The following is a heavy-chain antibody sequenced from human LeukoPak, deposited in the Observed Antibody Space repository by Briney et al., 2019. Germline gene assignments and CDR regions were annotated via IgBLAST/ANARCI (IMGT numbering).Heavy chain of an antibody. V-gene: IGHV3-30*18. CDR2: ISYDGSNK. Sequence: GGSLRLSCAASGFTFSSYGMHWVRQAPGKGLEWVAVISYDGSNKYYADSVKGRFTISRDNSKNTLYLQMNSLRAEDTAVYYCAKDGTGYSGYDFDYWGQGTLVTVSS. D-gene: IGHD5-12*01. CDR3: AKDGTGYSGYDFDY. J-gene: IGHJ4*02. CDR1: GFTFSSYG.